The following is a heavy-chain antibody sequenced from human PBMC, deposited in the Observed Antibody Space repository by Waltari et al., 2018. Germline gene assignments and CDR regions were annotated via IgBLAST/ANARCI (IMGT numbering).Heavy chain of an antibody. CDR3: ARDLGRGLFLDS. V-gene: IGHV4-4*02. D-gene: IGHD2-15*01. CDR2: VHRNGRT. Sequence: WWGWVRQSPGKGLEWIGQVHRNGRTNYNPSLASRAIVSLDSSMNQFSLRILSATAADTAVYYCARDLGRGLFLDSWGQGTLVTVSP. J-gene: IGHJ4*02. CDR1: W.